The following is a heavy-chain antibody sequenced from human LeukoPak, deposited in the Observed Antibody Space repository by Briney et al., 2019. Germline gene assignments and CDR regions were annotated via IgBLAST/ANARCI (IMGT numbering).Heavy chain of an antibody. Sequence: SETLSLTCTVSGGSLSSGSYFWGWVRQDPGKGLEWIGYIYFSGTTHYNPSLKSRVTISADTSKNQFSLKMTSVTAADTAIYYCARVGMMKAFDFWGQGTMVTVSS. J-gene: IGHJ3*01. V-gene: IGHV4-31*03. D-gene: IGHD7-27*01. CDR1: GGSLSSGSYF. CDR2: IYFSGTT. CDR3: ARVGMMKAFDF.